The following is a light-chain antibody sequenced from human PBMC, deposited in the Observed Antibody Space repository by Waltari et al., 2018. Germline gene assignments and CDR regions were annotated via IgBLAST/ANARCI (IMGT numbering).Light chain of an antibody. J-gene: IGLJ2*01. CDR1: ALANRF. CDR2: KNT. Sequence: SSELTQPPSVSVSPGPTARITCSGDALANRFTSWYQQKPGQAPKLMIYKNTQRLSGIPARFSVSRSGTGVTLIVAGVQEEDEADYYCQTSDRSGSYPIFGGGTKLAV. CDR3: QTSDRSGSYPI. V-gene: IGLV3-25*03.